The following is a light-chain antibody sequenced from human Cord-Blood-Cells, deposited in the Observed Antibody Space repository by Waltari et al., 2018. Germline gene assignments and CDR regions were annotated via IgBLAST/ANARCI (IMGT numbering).Light chain of an antibody. V-gene: IGKV1-39*01. CDR1: QSISSY. CDR2: AAS. Sequence: DIQMTQSPSSLSASVGDRVTITCRASQSISSYLHWYQQKTGKAHKLLIYAASSLQSWVPSRFSGSGSGTDFTLSISSLQPEDFATYYCQQSYSTLTFGGGTKVEIK. CDR3: QQSYSTLT. J-gene: IGKJ4*01.